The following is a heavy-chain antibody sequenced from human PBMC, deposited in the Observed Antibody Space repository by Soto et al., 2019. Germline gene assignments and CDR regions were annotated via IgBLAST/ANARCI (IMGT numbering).Heavy chain of an antibody. Sequence: SETLSLTCAVYGGSFNGYYWSWIRQPPGKGLEWIGEINHSGSTNYNPSLKSRVTISVDTSKNQFSLKLSSVTAADTAVYYCARNVLRFLEWPRAGYYYYYGMDVWGQGTTVTVSS. V-gene: IGHV4-34*01. CDR2: INHSGST. CDR3: ARNVLRFLEWPRAGYYYYYGMDV. CDR1: GGSFNGYY. J-gene: IGHJ6*02. D-gene: IGHD3-3*01.